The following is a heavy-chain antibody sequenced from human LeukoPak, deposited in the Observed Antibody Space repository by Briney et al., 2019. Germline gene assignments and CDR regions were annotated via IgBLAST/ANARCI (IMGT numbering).Heavy chain of an antibody. CDR1: GYRFATHW. D-gene: IGHD6-19*01. Sequence: GGSLRISCKASGYRFATHWISWVRQMPGKGLEWMGRIDPSDSYTNYSLSFQGHVTISADKSLTTAYLQWSSLEASDTAMYYCARHSQWVIVDELLWGQGTLVTVSS. CDR3: ARHSQWVIVDELL. CDR2: IDPSDSYT. V-gene: IGHV5-10-1*01. J-gene: IGHJ4*02.